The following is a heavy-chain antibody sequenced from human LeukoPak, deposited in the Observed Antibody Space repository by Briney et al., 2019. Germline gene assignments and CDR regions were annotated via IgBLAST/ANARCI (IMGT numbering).Heavy chain of an antibody. CDR3: ARDIRGYYYDSSGYTSRGDY. J-gene: IGHJ4*02. V-gene: IGHV3-21*01. CDR1: GFTFSSYS. Sequence: PGGSLSLSCAASGFTFSSYSMNWVRQAPGKGLEWVSSISSSSSYIYYADSVKGRFTISRDNAKNSLYLQMNSLRAEDTAVYYCARDIRGYYYDSSGYTSRGDYWGQGTLVTVSS. D-gene: IGHD3-22*01. CDR2: ISSSSSYI.